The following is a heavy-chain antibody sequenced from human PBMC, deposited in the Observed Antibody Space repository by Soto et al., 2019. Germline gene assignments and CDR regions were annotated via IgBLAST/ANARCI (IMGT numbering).Heavy chain of an antibody. J-gene: IGHJ5*02. D-gene: IGHD3-3*01. CDR2: IYYSGIT. Sequence: SETLSLTCTVSGGSVSSGSYYGSWIRQPPGKGLEWIGYIYYSGITNYNPSLKSRVTISVDTSKNQFSLKLSSVTAADTAVYYCARDHYDFWSGYYNWFDPWGQGTLVSVSS. V-gene: IGHV4-61*01. CDR1: GGSVSSGSYY. CDR3: ARDHYDFWSGYYNWFDP.